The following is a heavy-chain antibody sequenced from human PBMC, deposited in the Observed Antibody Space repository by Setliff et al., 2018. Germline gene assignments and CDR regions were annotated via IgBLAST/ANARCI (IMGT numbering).Heavy chain of an antibody. V-gene: IGHV3-30*02. D-gene: IGHD2-21*01. CDR2: IWYDGGYK. CDR1: GFGFGTYG. CDR3: AKVGPCGCDCSLAGGYLFS. Sequence: AGGSLRLSCVASGFGFGTYGMHWVRQAPGKGLEWVASIWYDGGYKYYEDSVKGRFTISRDNPENTLYLQMNSLRVEDTAVYYCAKVGPCGCDCSLAGGYLFSWGQGTLVTVSS. J-gene: IGHJ5*02.